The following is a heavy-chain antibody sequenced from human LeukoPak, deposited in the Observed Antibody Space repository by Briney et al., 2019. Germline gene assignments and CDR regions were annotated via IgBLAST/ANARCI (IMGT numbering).Heavy chain of an antibody. Sequence: SVKVSCKASGYTFTTYGITWVRQAPGQGLEWMGGIIPMFGSADYAQKFRGRLTITADESTSTAYMELSSLRAEDTAVFYCARDLVGSRTGYSSGAWDSWGQGTLVTVSS. J-gene: IGHJ4*02. CDR1: GYTFTTYG. CDR2: IIPMFGSA. CDR3: ARDLVGSRTGYSSGAWDS. D-gene: IGHD3-9*01. V-gene: IGHV1-69*13.